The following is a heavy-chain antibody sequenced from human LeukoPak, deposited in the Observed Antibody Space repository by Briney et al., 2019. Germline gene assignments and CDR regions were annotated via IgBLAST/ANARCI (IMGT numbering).Heavy chain of an antibody. V-gene: IGHV3-21*01. CDR1: GFTFSSYS. Sequence: PGGSLRLSCAASGFTFSSYSMNWVRQAPGKGLEWVSSISSSSSSYIYYADSVKGRFTISRDNAKNSLYLQMNSLRAEDTAVYYCARILAYYDFWSGYLDYWGQGTLVTVSS. CDR2: ISSSSSSYI. D-gene: IGHD3-3*01. CDR3: ARILAYYDFWSGYLDY. J-gene: IGHJ4*02.